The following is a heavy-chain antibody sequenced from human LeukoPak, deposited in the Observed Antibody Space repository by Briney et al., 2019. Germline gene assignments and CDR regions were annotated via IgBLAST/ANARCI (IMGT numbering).Heavy chain of an antibody. CDR3: ARGGHDPGIPFDI. CDR1: GFMFSSYS. D-gene: IGHD1-1*01. V-gene: IGHV3-48*02. Sequence: PGGSLRLSCAATGFMFSSYSMNWVRQAPGKGLEWVSYISSSSTTIHYADSVKGRFTISRDNAKNSLYLQMNSLRDEDTAVYYCARGGHDPGIPFDIWGQGTMVTVSS. CDR2: ISSSSTTI. J-gene: IGHJ3*02.